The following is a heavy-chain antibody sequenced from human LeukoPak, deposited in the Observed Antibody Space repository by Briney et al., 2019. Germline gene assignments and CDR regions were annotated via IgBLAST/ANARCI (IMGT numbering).Heavy chain of an antibody. CDR2: IYYSGST. CDR1: GGSISSYY. CDR3: ARGPPYIVVVTAIGFFDY. J-gene: IGHJ4*02. D-gene: IGHD2-21*02. Sequence: SETLSLTCTVSGGSISSYYWSWIRQPPGKGLEWIGYIYYSGSTNYSPSLKSRVTISVDTSKNQFSLKLSSVTAADTAVYYCARGPPYIVVVTAIGFFDYWGQGTLVTVSS. V-gene: IGHV4-59*01.